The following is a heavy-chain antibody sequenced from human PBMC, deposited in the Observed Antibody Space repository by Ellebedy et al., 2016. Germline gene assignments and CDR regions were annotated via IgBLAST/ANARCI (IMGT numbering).Heavy chain of an antibody. J-gene: IGHJ4*02. CDR2: INAGNGES. CDR1: GYIFTTYA. CDR3: ARVFMSVGATFDY. Sequence: ASVKVSXXPSGYIFTTYAIHWVRQAPGQGLEWMGWINAGNGESKYSQKFQGRVSITRDTSASTAYMELSSLRSADTAVYYCARVFMSVGATFDYWGQGTLVTVSS. V-gene: IGHV1-3*01. D-gene: IGHD1-26*01.